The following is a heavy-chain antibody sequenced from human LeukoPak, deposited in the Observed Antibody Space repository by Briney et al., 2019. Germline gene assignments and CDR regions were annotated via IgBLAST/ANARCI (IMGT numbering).Heavy chain of an antibody. J-gene: IGHJ3*02. CDR2: IRNSGAGT. Sequence: PGGSLRLSCAASGFTFSSYAMNWVRQAPGKGLEWVSAIRNSGAGTYYADSVKGRFTISRDNSKNTLYLQMNSLRAEDTAEYYCARPNVMTRVLGAFDIWGQGTMVTVSS. V-gene: IGHV3-23*01. CDR3: ARPNVMTRVLGAFDI. D-gene: IGHD4-17*01. CDR1: GFTFSSYA.